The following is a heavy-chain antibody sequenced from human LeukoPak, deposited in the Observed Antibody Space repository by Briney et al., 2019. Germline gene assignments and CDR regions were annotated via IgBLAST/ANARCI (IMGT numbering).Heavy chain of an antibody. CDR1: GDSVSNGNYY. V-gene: IGHV4-61*03. D-gene: IGHD3-10*01. Sequence: SETLSLTCTVSGDSVSNGNYYWSWLRQPPGKALEWIGYIYYAGKTYYNPSLEGRVTILVDTSRNHFSVKLSSVTAVDTAVYYCARSQNYYGSGDYWSQGTLVTVSS. J-gene: IGHJ4*02. CDR2: IYYAGKT. CDR3: ARSQNYYGSGDY.